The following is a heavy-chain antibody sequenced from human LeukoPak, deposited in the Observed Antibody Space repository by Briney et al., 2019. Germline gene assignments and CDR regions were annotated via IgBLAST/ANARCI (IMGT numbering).Heavy chain of an antibody. Sequence: GGSLRLSCAASGFPFSVAWMHWFRQVPGKGLMWVSRITTDETTTCADSVRGRFSISRDNAKNTVYLQMNSLRVEDTAVYYCAKDWFATTDYWGQGILVT. D-gene: IGHD1/OR15-1a*01. CDR2: ITTDETT. J-gene: IGHJ4*02. CDR1: GFPFSVAW. V-gene: IGHV3-74*01. CDR3: AKDWFATTDY.